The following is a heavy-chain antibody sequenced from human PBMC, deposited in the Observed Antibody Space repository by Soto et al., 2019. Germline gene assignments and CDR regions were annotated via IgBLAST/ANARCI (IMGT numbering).Heavy chain of an antibody. CDR2: ISYDGSNK. Sequence: QVQLVESGGGVVQPGRSLRLSCAASGFTFSSYAMHWVRQAPGKGLEWVAVISYDGSNKYYADSVKGRFTISRDNSKNTLYLQMNSLRAEDTAVYYCARDPNYDVLTGYYRQGDAFDIWGQGTMVTVSS. D-gene: IGHD3-9*01. CDR1: GFTFSSYA. J-gene: IGHJ3*02. V-gene: IGHV3-30-3*01. CDR3: ARDPNYDVLTGYYRQGDAFDI.